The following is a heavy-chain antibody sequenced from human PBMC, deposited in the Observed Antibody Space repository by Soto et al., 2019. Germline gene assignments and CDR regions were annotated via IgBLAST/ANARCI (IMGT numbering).Heavy chain of an antibody. CDR1: GFTFSNAW. CDR2: IKSKTDGGTT. Sequence: GGSLRLSCAASGFTFSNAWMSWVRQAPGKGLEWVGRIKSKTDGGTTDYAAPVKGRFTISIDDSKNTLYLQMNSLKTEDTAVYYCTTSNPLDAFDIWGQGTMVTVSS. V-gene: IGHV3-15*01. J-gene: IGHJ3*02. CDR3: TTSNPLDAFDI.